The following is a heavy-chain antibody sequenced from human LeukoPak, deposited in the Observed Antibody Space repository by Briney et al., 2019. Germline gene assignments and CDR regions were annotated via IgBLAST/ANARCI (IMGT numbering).Heavy chain of an antibody. CDR1: GFTFSDYY. V-gene: IGHV3-11*01. Sequence: PGGSLRLSCAASGFTFSDYYMSWIRQAPGKGLEWVSYISSSGSTIYYADSVKGRFTISRDNAKNSLYLQMNSLRAEDTAVYYCAKDRIAARGWFDPWGQGTLVTVSS. CDR2: ISSSGSTI. D-gene: IGHD6-6*01. J-gene: IGHJ5*02. CDR3: AKDRIAARGWFDP.